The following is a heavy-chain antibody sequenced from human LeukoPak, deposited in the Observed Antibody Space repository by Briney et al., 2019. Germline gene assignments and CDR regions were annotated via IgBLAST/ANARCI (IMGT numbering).Heavy chain of an antibody. CDR3: ARAAVAGIYFDY. CDR1: GFTFSSYE. D-gene: IGHD6-19*01. J-gene: IGHJ4*02. Sequence: GWSLRLSSAASGFTFSSYEMNWVRQAPGKGLGWVSYISSSGSTIYYADSVKGRFTISRDNAKNSPYLQMNSLRAEDTAVYYCARAAVAGIYFDYWGQGTLVTVSS. V-gene: IGHV3-48*03. CDR2: ISSSGSTI.